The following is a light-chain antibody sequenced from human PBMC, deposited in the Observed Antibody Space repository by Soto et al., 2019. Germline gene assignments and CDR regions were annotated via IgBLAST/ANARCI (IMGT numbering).Light chain of an antibody. CDR3: QQYGRSPLLYS. J-gene: IGKJ2*01. CDR1: QSVTSNY. Sequence: EIVLTQSPGTLSLSPGEGATLSCRASQSVTSNYLAWYQQKPGQAPRLLIYGASTRAAGVPDRFSGSGSGTDFTLTITRLESEDFPVYCGQQYGRSPLLYSFGQGTKLGVK. V-gene: IGKV3-20*01. CDR2: GAS.